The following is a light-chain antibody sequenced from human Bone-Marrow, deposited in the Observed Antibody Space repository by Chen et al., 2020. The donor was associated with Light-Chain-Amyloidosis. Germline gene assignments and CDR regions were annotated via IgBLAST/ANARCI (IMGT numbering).Light chain of an antibody. J-gene: IGKJ4*01. CDR3: HQTSSFPLT. CDR2: YAS. CDR1: QSIGGR. V-gene: IGKV6-21*02. Sequence: EIVLTQSPVFQSVTPKEEVTITCRASQSIGGRLHWYQQRPNQSPKLLIKYASQSILGVPSRFSGSGAGTDFTLTISSLEAEDAATYYCHQTSSFPLTFGGGTKVEIK.